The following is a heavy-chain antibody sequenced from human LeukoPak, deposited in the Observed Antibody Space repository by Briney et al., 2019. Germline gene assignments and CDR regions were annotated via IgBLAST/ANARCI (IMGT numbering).Heavy chain of an antibody. J-gene: IGHJ5*01. V-gene: IGHV3-30*03. CDR1: GFTFSSYG. CDR3: ARVAVSGPTGWFDS. D-gene: IGHD2-8*02. CDR2: ISNDGSNK. Sequence: GGSLRLSCAASGFTFSSYGMYWVRQAPGKGLEWVALISNDGSNKYYADSVKGRFTISRDNAKNSLYLQMNSLGAEDTATYYCARVAVSGPTGWFDSWGQGTLVIVSS.